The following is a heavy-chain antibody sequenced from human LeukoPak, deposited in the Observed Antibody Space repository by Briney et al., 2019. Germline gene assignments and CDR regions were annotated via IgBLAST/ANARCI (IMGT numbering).Heavy chain of an antibody. J-gene: IGHJ4*02. CDR2: IRYDGSNK. V-gene: IGHV3-30*02. D-gene: IGHD6-6*01. CDR3: AKGVGTPVWSSSQFDY. Sequence: GGSLRLSCAASGFTFSSYGMHWVRQAPGKGLEWVAFIRYDGSNKYYADSVKGRFTISRDNSKNTLYLQMNSLRAEDTAVYYCAKGVGTPVWSSSQFDYWGQGTLVTVSS. CDR1: GFTFSSYG.